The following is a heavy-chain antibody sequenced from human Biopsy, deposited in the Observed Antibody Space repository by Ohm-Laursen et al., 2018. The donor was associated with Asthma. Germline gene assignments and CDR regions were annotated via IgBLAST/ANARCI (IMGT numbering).Heavy chain of an antibody. CDR3: ARAQDYYDSRGYYRSFDY. CDR1: YGSITSGGYY. Sequence: QTLSLTCAVSYGSITSGGYYWTWIRQHPGKGLEWIGFIYYSGSTYYNPSLRSRVSISIDTSKNQFSLKLSSVTAADTAVYYCARAQDYYDSRGYYRSFDYWGQGTLVTVSS. V-gene: IGHV4-31*02. J-gene: IGHJ4*02. CDR2: IYYSGST. D-gene: IGHD3-22*01.